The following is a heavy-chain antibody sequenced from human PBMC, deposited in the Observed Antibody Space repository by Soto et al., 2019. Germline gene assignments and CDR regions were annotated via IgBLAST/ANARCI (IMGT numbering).Heavy chain of an antibody. V-gene: IGHV3-33*01. CDR2: IWYDGSNK. CDR3: ARVGCGASCHKRASYYYYYGMDV. CDR1: GFTFSSYG. Sequence: PGGSLRLSCAASGFTFSSYGMHWVRQAPGKGLEWVAVIWYDGSNKYYADSVKGRFTISRDNSKNTLYLQMNSLRAEDTAVYYCARVGCGASCHKRASYYYYYGMDVWGKGTTVTVSS. D-gene: IGHD2-2*02. J-gene: IGHJ6*04.